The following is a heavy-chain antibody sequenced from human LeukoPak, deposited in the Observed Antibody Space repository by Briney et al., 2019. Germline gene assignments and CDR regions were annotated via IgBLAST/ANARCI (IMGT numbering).Heavy chain of an antibody. Sequence: ASVKVSCKASGGTFSSYAISWVRQAPGQGLEWMGGIIPIFGTANYAQKFQGRVTITADESTSTAYMELSSLRSEDTAVYYCARSAMIVVTYYFDYWGQGTLVTVSS. CDR3: ARSAMIVVTYYFDY. V-gene: IGHV1-69*13. CDR1: GGTFSSYA. CDR2: IIPIFGTA. D-gene: IGHD3-22*01. J-gene: IGHJ4*02.